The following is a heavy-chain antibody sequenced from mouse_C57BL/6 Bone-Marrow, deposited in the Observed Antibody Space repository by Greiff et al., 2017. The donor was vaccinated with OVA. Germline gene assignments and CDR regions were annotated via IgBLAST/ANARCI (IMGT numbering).Heavy chain of an antibody. V-gene: IGHV3-6*01. CDR2: ISYDGSN. CDR3: AREEGLRRFDY. D-gene: IGHD2-4*01. J-gene: IGHJ2*01. Sequence: EVKLMESGPGLVKPSQSLSLTCSVTGYSITSGYYWNWIRQFPGNKLEWMGYISYDGSNNYNPSLKNRISITRDTSKNQFFLKLNSVTTEDTATYYCAREEGLRRFDYWGQGTTLTVSS. CDR1: GYSITSGYY.